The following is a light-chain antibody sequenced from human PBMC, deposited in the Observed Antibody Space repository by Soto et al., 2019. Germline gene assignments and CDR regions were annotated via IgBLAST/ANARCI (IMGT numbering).Light chain of an antibody. CDR3: QQSYSTPYT. J-gene: IGKJ2*01. CDR1: QSIRSY. V-gene: IGKV1-39*01. CDR2: AAS. Sequence: DIQMTQSPSSLSASVVDIVTITCRASQSIRSYLNWYQQKPGKAPKLLIYAASSLQSGVPSRFSGSGSGTDFTLTISSLQPEDFATYYCQQSYSTPYTFGQGTKLEIK.